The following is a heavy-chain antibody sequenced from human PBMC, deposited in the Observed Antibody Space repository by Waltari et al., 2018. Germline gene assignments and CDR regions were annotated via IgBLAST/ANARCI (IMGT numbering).Heavy chain of an antibody. J-gene: IGHJ3*02. CDR2: ISSSSSTI. V-gene: IGHV3-48*01. Sequence: EVQLVESGGGLVQPGGSLRLSCAASGFTFRSYSMNWVRQAPGKGLEWVSYISSSSSTIYYADSVKGRFTISRDNAKNSLYLQMNSLRAEDTAVYYCASFPPRFFELLSSGDAFDIWGQGTMVTVSS. D-gene: IGHD1-26*01. CDR1: GFTFRSYS. CDR3: ASFPPRFFELLSSGDAFDI.